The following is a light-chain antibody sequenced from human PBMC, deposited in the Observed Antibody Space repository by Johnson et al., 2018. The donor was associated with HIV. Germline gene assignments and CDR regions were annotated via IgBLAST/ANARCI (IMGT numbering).Light chain of an antibody. Sequence: QAVLTQPPSVSVAPGQRVTISCTGSSSNIGAGYDVHWYQQFPGTAPKLLIYGNDNRPSGVPERFSGSKSGTSASLAIPGLPAEDEADYYCQSYDNALSGSKVFGTGTEVTVL. CDR1: SSNIGAGYD. CDR2: GND. CDR3: QSYDNALSGSKV. V-gene: IGLV1-40*01. J-gene: IGLJ1*01.